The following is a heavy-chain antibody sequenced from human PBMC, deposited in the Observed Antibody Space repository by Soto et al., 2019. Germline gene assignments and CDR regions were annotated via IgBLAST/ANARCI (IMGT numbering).Heavy chain of an antibody. CDR2: INVGNGNT. Sequence: ASVKVSCKASGYTFTNYALHWVRQAPGQRLEWMGWINVGNGNTKYSQRFQGRVTITRDTSASTAYMELSSLRSEDTAVYYCARKSSLFDYWGQGTLVTVSS. J-gene: IGHJ4*02. CDR1: GYTFTNYA. CDR3: ARKSSLFDY. D-gene: IGHD6-13*01. V-gene: IGHV1-3*01.